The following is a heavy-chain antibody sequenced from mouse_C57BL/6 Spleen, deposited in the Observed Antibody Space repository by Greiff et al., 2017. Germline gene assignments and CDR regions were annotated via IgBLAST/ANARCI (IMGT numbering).Heavy chain of an antibody. V-gene: IGHV1-15*01. CDR1: GYTFTDYE. J-gene: IGHJ2*01. CDR3: ALRRGGFDY. D-gene: IGHD2-12*01. CDR2: IDPETGGT. Sequence: QVQLQQSGAELVRPGASVTLSCKASGYTFTDYEMHWVKQTPVHGLEWIGAIDPETGGTAYNQKFKGKAILTADKSSSPAYMELRSLTSEDSAVYYCALRRGGFDYWGQGTTLTVSS.